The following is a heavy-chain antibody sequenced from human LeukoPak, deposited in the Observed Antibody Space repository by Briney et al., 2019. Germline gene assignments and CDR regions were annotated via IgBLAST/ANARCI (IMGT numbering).Heavy chain of an antibody. CDR3: AGDMGGFVSDVRGPGRGFDY. V-gene: IGHV1-46*01. D-gene: IGHD3-10*02. CDR2: INPSGGST. CDR1: GYTFTSYY. Sequence: ASVKVSCKASGYTFTSYYMHWVRQAPGQGLEWMGIINPSGGSTSYAQKFQGRVTMTRDTSTSTVYMELSSLRSEDTAVYYCAGDMGGFVSDVRGPGRGFDYWGQGTLVTVSS. J-gene: IGHJ4*02.